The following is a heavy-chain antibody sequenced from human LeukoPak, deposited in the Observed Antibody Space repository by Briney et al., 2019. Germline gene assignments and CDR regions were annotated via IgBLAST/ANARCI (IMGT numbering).Heavy chain of an antibody. Sequence: ASVKVSCKASGYTFTSYGISWVRQAPGQGLEWMGLISAYSGNTKFAQKIQGSLNMTTDTSTSTAYMELRSMRSDDTAVYFCARGAETGSSGSLVYFDYWGQGTLVTVSS. CDR3: ARGAETGSSGSLVYFDY. J-gene: IGHJ4*02. CDR2: ISAYSGNT. V-gene: IGHV1-18*01. CDR1: GYTFTSYG. D-gene: IGHD3-10*01.